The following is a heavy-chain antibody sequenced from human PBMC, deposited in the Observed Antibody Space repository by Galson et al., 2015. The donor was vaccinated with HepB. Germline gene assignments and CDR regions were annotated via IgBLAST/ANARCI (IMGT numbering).Heavy chain of an antibody. CDR2: INAGNGNT. CDR3: ARDAPYRLYSSGWSNAPHYFDY. D-gene: IGHD6-19*01. V-gene: IGHV1-3*01. J-gene: IGHJ4*02. CDR1: GYTFTSYA. Sequence: SVKVSCKASGYTFTSYAMHWVRQAPGQRLEWMGWINAGNGNTKYSQKFQGRVTITRDTSASTAYMELSSLRSEDTAVYYCARDAPYRLYSSGWSNAPHYFDYWGQGTLVTVSS.